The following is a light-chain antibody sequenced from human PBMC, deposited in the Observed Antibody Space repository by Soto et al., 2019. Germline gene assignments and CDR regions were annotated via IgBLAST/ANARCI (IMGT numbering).Light chain of an antibody. J-gene: IGKJ1*01. CDR2: GAS. Sequence: EIVMTQSPATLSVSPGERATLSCRASQSVSSILAWYQQKPGQAPRLLIYGASTRATGIPARFSGSGSGTEFTLTISSLQSEDFAVYYCQQYNNWRRTFGQGTKVEIK. CDR3: QQYNNWRRT. CDR1: QSVSSI. V-gene: IGKV3-15*01.